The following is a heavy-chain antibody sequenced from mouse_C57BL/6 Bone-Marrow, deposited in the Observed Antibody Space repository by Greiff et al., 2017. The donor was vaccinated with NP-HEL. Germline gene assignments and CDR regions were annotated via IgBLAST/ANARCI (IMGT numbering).Heavy chain of an antibody. D-gene: IGHD4-1*01. CDR1: GFTFSDFY. CDR3: ARDNWDWYFDV. V-gene: IGHV7-1*01. J-gene: IGHJ1*03. CDR2: SRNKANDYTT. Sequence: EVNLVESGGGLVQSGRSLRLSCATSGFTFSDFYMGWVRQAPGKGLEWIAASRNKANDYTTEYSASVKGRFIVSRDTSQSILYLQMNALRAEDTAIYYCARDNWDWYFDVWGTGTTVTVSS.